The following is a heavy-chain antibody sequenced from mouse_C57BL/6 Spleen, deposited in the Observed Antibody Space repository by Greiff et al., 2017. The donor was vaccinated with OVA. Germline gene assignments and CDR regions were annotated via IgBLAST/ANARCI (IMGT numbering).Heavy chain of an antibody. D-gene: IGHD2-4*01. CDR3: ARDHYDYDYAMDY. Sequence: EVKLMESGGGLVQSGRSLRLSCATSGFTFSDFYMEWVRQAPGKGLEWIAASRNKANDYTTEYSASVKGRFIVSRDTSQSILYLQMNALRAEDTAIYYCARDHYDYDYAMDYWGQGTSVTVSS. CDR1: GFTFSDFY. V-gene: IGHV7-1*01. CDR2: SRNKANDYTT. J-gene: IGHJ4*01.